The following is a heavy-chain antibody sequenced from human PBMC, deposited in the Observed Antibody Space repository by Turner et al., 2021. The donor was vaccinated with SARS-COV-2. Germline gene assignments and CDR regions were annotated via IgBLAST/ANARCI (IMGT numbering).Heavy chain of an antibody. J-gene: IGHJ4*02. Sequence: QVQLMQSGAEVKKPGASVKVSCKASGYTFTGHYIHWVRQALGQGLEWMGWINPHSGNTGYAQKFQGRVTMTRNTSISTAYMELSSLRSEDTAVYYCARTFTAMVRVDYWGQGTLVTVSS. CDR3: ARTFTAMVRVDY. D-gene: IGHD5-18*01. CDR1: GYTFTGHY. V-gene: IGHV1-8*01. CDR2: INPHSGNT.